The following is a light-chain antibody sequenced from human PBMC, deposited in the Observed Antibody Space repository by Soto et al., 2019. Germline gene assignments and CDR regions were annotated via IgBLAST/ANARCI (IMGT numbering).Light chain of an antibody. Sequence: DIQMTQSPSSLSASVGDRVTIACQSSHDVSRILNWLQQKPGAAPKLLIYDSSNLERGVPSRFSGSGSGTDFTLIISSLQPEEVATYYCQPYSSMVSFGGGTAIEIK. V-gene: IGKV1-33*01. CDR1: HDVSRI. CDR3: QPYSSMVS. CDR2: DSS. J-gene: IGKJ4*01.